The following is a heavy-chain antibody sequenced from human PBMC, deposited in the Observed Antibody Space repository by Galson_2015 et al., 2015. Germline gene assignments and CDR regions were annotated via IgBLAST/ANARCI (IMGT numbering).Heavy chain of an antibody. V-gene: IGHV4-30-2*01. CDR1: GDSIDSGGYS. Sequence: TLSLTCAVSGDSIDSGGYSWSWIRQPPGRGLEWVAYISHSGTTYYNPSLGSRVTISIDTSKNHLSLKLKSVTAADTAVYYCARGASAVTILGVGDWFDPWGQGMLVTVSS. D-gene: IGHD3-3*01. CDR2: ISHSGTT. J-gene: IGHJ5*02. CDR3: ARGASAVTILGVGDWFDP.